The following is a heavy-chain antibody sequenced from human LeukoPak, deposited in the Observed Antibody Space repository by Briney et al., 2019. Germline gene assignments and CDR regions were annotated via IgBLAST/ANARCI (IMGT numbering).Heavy chain of an antibody. J-gene: IGHJ4*02. Sequence: ASVKVSCKASGYTFTGYYMHWVRQAPGQGLEWMGWINPNSGGTNYAQKFQGRVTMTRDTSISTAHMELSRLRSDDTAVYYCARELHSSSWGSVYWDQGTLVTVSS. CDR1: GYTFTGYY. CDR2: INPNSGGT. D-gene: IGHD6-13*01. V-gene: IGHV1-2*02. CDR3: ARELHSSSWGSVY.